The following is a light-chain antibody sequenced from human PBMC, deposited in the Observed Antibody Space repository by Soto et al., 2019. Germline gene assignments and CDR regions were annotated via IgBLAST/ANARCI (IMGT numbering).Light chain of an antibody. V-gene: IGKV3-15*01. J-gene: IGKJ4*01. Sequence: IVMTQSPATLSVSPGERATFSCRASQNIRTNLAWYQQKPGQVPRLLIYGASTRATGVPARFSGSGSGTEFNLTISSLQSEDFGVYYCQQYNNWPRATFGGGTKVDIK. CDR2: GAS. CDR3: QQYNNWPRAT. CDR1: QNIRTN.